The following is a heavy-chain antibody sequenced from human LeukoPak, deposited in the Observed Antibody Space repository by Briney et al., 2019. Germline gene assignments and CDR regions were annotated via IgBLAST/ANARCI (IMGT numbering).Heavy chain of an antibody. V-gene: IGHV4-59*08. Sequence: SETLSLTCTVSGGSISSYYWSWIRQPPGKGLEWIGYIYYSGSTNYNPSLKSRVTISVDTSKNQFSLKLSSVTAADTAVYYCARHALETSNFDAHNPFDIWGQGTMVTVSS. CDR2: IYYSGST. CDR3: ARHALETSNFDAHNPFDI. D-gene: IGHD3-9*01. J-gene: IGHJ3*02. CDR1: GGSISSYY.